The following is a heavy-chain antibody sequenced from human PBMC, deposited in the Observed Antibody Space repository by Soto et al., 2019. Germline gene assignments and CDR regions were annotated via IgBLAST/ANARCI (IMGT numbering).Heavy chain of an antibody. Sequence: ASVKVSCKASCYTFTSYGISWVRQAPGQWLEWMGWISAYNGNTNYAQKLQGRVTMTTDTSTSTAYMELRSLRSDDTAVYYCARDSSPYYDFWSGKLTGYYYGMDVWGQGTTVTVS. D-gene: IGHD3-3*01. CDR1: CYTFTSYG. CDR2: ISAYNGNT. V-gene: IGHV1-18*04. J-gene: IGHJ6*02. CDR3: ARDSSPYYDFWSGKLTGYYYGMDV.